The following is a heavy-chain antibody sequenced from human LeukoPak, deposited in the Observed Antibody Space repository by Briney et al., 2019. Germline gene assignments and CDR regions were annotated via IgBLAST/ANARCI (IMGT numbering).Heavy chain of an antibody. D-gene: IGHD1-1*01. Sequence: SETLSLTCTVSGASIRSYYWSWIRQPPGKGLEWIAYVHYSAITNYNPSIKSRVSISVDTSKSQFSLSLSSVTAADTAVYYCARRGNSWNNFDSWGQGTLVTVSS. V-gene: IGHV4-59*08. CDR2: VHYSAIT. CDR1: GASIRSYY. CDR3: ARRGNSWNNFDS. J-gene: IGHJ4*02.